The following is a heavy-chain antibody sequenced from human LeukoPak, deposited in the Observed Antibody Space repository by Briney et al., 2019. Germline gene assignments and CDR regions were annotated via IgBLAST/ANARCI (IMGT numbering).Heavy chain of an antibody. CDR3: ARGVATITPYYFDY. CDR2: ISSGGSTI. CDR1: GFTFRNYA. V-gene: IGHV3-48*04. J-gene: IGHJ4*02. Sequence: GGSLRLSGAAPGFTFRNYAMNWVRQPPGKGLEWVSYISSGGSTIYYADSVKGRFTISRDNAKNSLYLQMNSLRAEDTAVYYCARGVATITPYYFDYWGQGTLVTVSS. D-gene: IGHD5-12*01.